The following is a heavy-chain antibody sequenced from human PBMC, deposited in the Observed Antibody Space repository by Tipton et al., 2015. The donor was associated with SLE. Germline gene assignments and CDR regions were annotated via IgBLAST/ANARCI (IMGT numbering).Heavy chain of an antibody. V-gene: IGHV4-61*05. J-gene: IGHJ4*02. D-gene: IGHD2-15*01. Sequence: TLSLTCTASGGSISSSSYYWGWIRQPPGKGLEWIGYIYFTGSTNYNPSLKSRVTISVDMSKNQFSLKLTSVTAADTAVYYCARGGGSPSYWGQGTLVTVSS. CDR1: GGSISSSSYY. CDR2: IYFTGST. CDR3: ARGGGSPSY.